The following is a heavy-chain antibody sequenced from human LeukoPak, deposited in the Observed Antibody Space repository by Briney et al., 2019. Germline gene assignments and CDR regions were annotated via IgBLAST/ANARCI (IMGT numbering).Heavy chain of an antibody. Sequence: SVKVSCKASGGTFSSYAISWVRQAPGQGLEWMGGIIPIFGTANYAQKFQGRVTITADESTNTAYMELSSLRSEDTAVYYCARDLEWIFDPWGQGTLVTVSS. J-gene: IGHJ5*02. V-gene: IGHV1-69*13. CDR1: GGTFSSYA. CDR2: IIPIFGTA. CDR3: ARDLEWIFDP. D-gene: IGHD3-3*01.